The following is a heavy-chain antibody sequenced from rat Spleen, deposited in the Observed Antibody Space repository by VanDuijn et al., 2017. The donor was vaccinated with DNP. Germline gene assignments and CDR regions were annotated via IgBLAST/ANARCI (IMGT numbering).Heavy chain of an antibody. V-gene: IGHV5-22*01. D-gene: IGHD1-6*01. CDR3: ARQGILRDYFDY. CDR1: GFTFSDYY. J-gene: IGHJ2*01. Sequence: EVQLVESGGGSVQPGRSLKLSCAGSGFTFSDYYMAWVRQAPTKGLEWVAYIRYDGGSIYYGDSVKGRFTISRDNAKSTLYLQMNSLRSEDTATYYCARQGILRDYFDYWGQGVMVTVSS. CDR2: IRYDGGSI.